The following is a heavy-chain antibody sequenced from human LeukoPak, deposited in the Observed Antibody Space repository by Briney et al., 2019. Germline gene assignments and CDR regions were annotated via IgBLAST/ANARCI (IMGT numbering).Heavy chain of an antibody. CDR2: IYWNDDR. J-gene: IGHJ6*02. CDR3: GHRREASDYFGVDV. D-gene: IGHD1-26*01. Sequence: SGPTLVNPTQTLTLTCTFSGFSLTTSGVGVAWIRQPTGEALEWLAVIYWNDDRRYSPSLRGRLTITKDTSKNQVVLTMTNMDPVDTATYYCGHRREASDYFGVDVWGQGTTVTVSS. V-gene: IGHV2-5*01. CDR1: GFSLTTSGVG.